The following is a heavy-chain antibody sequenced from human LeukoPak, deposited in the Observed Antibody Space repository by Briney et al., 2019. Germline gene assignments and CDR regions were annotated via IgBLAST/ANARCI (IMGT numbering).Heavy chain of an antibody. J-gene: IGHJ6*03. Sequence: PGGSLRLSCAASGFTFSSYGMHWVRQAPGKGLEWVAVIWYDGSNKYYADSVKGRFTISRDNSKNTLYLQMNSLRAEDTAVYYCARQVAGAARPFDYYYYMDVWGKGTTVTVSS. D-gene: IGHD6-6*01. CDR1: GFTFSSYG. CDR2: IWYDGSNK. V-gene: IGHV3-33*01. CDR3: ARQVAGAARPFDYYYYMDV.